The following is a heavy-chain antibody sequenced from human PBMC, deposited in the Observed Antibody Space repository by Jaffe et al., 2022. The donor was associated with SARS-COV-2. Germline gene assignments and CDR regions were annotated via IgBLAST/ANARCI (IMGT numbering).Heavy chain of an antibody. V-gene: IGHV3-30-3*01. Sequence: QVQLVESGGGVVQPGRSLRLSCAASGFTFSSYAMHWVRQAPGKGLEWVAVISYDGSNKYYADSVKGRFTISRDNSKNTLYLQMNSLRAEDTAVYYCARDCNPSYYMTPDAFDIWGQGTMVTVSS. CDR2: ISYDGSNK. D-gene: IGHD3-10*01. J-gene: IGHJ3*02. CDR1: GFTFSSYA. CDR3: ARDCNPSYYMTPDAFDI.